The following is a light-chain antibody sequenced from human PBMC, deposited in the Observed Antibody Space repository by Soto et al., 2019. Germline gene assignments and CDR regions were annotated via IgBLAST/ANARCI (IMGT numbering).Light chain of an antibody. CDR2: DAS. J-gene: IGKJ1*01. V-gene: IGKV3-15*01. CDR3: QQYDDWPET. CDR1: QSVSSN. Sequence: EKVMTQSPATLSVSPGERATLSCRASQSVSSNLAWYQQKPGQAPRLLIYDASTRATVIPARFSGSGSGTEFTLNISSLQSEALAVYYCQQYDDWPETFGHGTKVEIK.